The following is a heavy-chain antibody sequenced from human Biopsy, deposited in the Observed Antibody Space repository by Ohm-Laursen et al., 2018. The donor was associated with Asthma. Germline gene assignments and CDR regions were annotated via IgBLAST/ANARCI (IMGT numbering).Heavy chain of an antibody. Sequence: SLRLSCTASGFTFTTYGMHWVRQAPGKGLEWVAVISYDGGNKFYGDSVKGRFTLSRDNSRNTLYLQMNSLRVEDTAIYYCARTHERWTSIQDDALDIWGQGTMVIVSS. CDR1: GFTFTTYG. D-gene: IGHD4-23*01. CDR3: ARTHERWTSIQDDALDI. V-gene: IGHV3-30*03. J-gene: IGHJ3*02. CDR2: ISYDGGNK.